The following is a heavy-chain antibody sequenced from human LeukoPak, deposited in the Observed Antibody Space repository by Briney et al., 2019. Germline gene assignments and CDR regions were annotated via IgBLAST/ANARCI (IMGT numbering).Heavy chain of an antibody. V-gene: IGHV4-34*01. CDR2: INHSGST. CDR1: GGSFSGYY. D-gene: IGHD1-1*01. CDR3: ARRDPPLGWNDGDAFDI. J-gene: IGHJ3*02. Sequence: SETLSLTCVVYGGSFSGYYWSWIRQPPGRGLEWIGEINHSGSTNYNPSLKSRVTISVDTSKNQFSLKLSSVTAADTAVYYCARRDPPLGWNDGDAFDIWGQGTMVTVSS.